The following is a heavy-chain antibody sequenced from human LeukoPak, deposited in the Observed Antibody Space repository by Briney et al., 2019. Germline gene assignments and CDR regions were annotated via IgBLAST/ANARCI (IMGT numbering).Heavy chain of an antibody. D-gene: IGHD3-22*01. V-gene: IGHV4-59*01. CDR2: IHNNGDI. Sequence: SETLSLTCIVSGDSIRSYYWNWIRQAPEKALEWIGHIHNNGDIAYNFSLKSRVTISMDTSKNQFSLKLSSVTAADTAVYYCRRLCYFDSGSYFVVDYWGQGTVVTVFS. CDR1: GDSIRSYY. J-gene: IGHJ4*02. CDR3: RRLCYFDSGSYFVVDY.